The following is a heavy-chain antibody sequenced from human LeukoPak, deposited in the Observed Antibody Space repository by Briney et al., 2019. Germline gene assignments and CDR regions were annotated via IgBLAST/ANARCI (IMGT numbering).Heavy chain of an antibody. CDR2: ISGSGGST. V-gene: IGHV3-23*01. J-gene: IGHJ4*02. D-gene: IGHD6-19*01. CDR1: GFTFSSYG. CDR3: AKDSDGWTSGLGDY. Sequence: GGSLRLSCAASGFTFSSYGMSWVRQAPGKGLEWVSAISGSGGSTYYADSVKGRFTISRDNSKNTLYLQMNSLRAEDTAVYYCAKDSDGWTSGLGDYWGQGTLVTVSS.